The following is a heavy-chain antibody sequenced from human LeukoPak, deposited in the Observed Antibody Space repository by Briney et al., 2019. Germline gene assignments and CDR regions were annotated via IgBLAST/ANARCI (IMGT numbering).Heavy chain of an antibody. V-gene: IGHV1-2*02. CDR2: INPNGGGT. D-gene: IGHD6-13*01. J-gene: IGHJ6*03. Sequence: ASVKVSCKASGYTFTGYYMHWVRQAPGQGLEWMGWINPNGGGTNYAQKLQGRVTMTRDTSISTAYMELSRLRSDDTAVYYCARAAAGDYYYYYMDVWGKGTTVTVSS. CDR1: GYTFTGYY. CDR3: ARAAAGDYYYYYMDV.